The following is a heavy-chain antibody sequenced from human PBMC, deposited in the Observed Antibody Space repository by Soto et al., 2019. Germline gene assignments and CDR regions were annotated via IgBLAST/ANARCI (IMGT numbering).Heavy chain of an antibody. CDR1: GFTFTSYA. CDR2: ISGSGGDT. Sequence: EVQLLESGGGLVQPGGSLRLSCSASGFTFTSYAMSWVRQAPGKGLEWVSGISGSGGDTKSADCVKGRFTLSRCNFTNMLYLRLNSLGAEETAVCYCARRDFGSLYKAGVDSWGQGNVVTLSS. CDR3: ARRDFGSLYKAGVDS. J-gene: IGHJ4*02. V-gene: IGHV3-23*01. D-gene: IGHD3-3*01.